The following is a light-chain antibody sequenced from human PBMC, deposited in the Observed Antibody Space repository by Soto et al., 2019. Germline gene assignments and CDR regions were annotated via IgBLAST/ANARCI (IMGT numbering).Light chain of an antibody. CDR3: CSYAGSSTLVV. V-gene: IGLV2-23*01. Sequence: QSVLPQPASVSGSPGQSITISCTGTSSDVGSYTLVSWYQQHPGKAPKLMIYEGSKRPSGVSNRFSGSKSGNTASLTISGLQAEDEADYDCCSYAGSSTLVVFGGGTKVTVL. CDR2: EGS. CDR1: SSDVGSYTL. J-gene: IGLJ2*01.